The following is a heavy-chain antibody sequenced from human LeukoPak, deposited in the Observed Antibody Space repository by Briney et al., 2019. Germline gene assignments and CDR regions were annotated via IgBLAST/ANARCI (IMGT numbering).Heavy chain of an antibody. CDR1: GGSLSGSDYY. CDR3: ARHGHYTSLDP. V-gene: IGHV4-39*01. Sequence: SETLSLTCTVSGGSLSGSDYYWAWLRQPPGKGLEWIVSRYYGRNTYYNPSLNSRVTISVDTSKNHFSLNLSSVTAADTAVYYCARHGHYTSLDPWGQGTLVTVSS. D-gene: IGHD3-3*01. CDR2: RYYGRNT. J-gene: IGHJ5*02.